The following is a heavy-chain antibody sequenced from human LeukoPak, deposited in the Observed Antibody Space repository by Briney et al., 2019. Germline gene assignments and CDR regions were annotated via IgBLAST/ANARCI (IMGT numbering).Heavy chain of an antibody. Sequence: ASVKVSCKASGYTFTGYYMHWVRQAPGQVLEWFGWINPNSGGTNYAQKFQGRVTMTRDTSISTAYMELSRLRSDDTAVYYCARDRGWEYQLLIDAFDIWGQGTMATVSS. D-gene: IGHD2-2*01. J-gene: IGHJ3*02. CDR3: ARDRGWEYQLLIDAFDI. CDR1: GYTFTGYY. V-gene: IGHV1-2*02. CDR2: INPNSGGT.